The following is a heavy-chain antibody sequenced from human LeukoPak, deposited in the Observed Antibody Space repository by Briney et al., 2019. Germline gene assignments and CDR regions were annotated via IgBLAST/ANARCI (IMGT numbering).Heavy chain of an antibody. Sequence: GASVKVSCKASGYTFTNYDINWVRQTTGQGLEWMGWMNPNSANTGYAQNFQGRVTITMNTSISTAYMDLSSLRSEDTAVYYCARGKRYVSGSYYTDYWGQGILVSVSS. CDR1: GYTFTNYD. CDR3: ARGKRYVSGSYYTDY. D-gene: IGHD3-10*01. V-gene: IGHV1-8*03. J-gene: IGHJ4*02. CDR2: MNPNSANT.